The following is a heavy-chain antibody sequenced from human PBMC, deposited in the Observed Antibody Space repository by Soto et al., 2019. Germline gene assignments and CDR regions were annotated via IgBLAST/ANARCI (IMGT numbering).Heavy chain of an antibody. CDR1: GFTFSSYA. Sequence: GGSLRLSCAASGFTFSSYAMSWVRQAPGKGLEWVSAISGGGGSTYDADSVKGRFTISRDNSQNTLYLQMNSLSVEDMAVYYCAKGCSSSWYKGMDVWGQGTTVTVS. V-gene: IGHV3-23*01. CDR3: AKGCSSSWYKGMDV. D-gene: IGHD6-13*01. J-gene: IGHJ6*02. CDR2: ISGGGGST.